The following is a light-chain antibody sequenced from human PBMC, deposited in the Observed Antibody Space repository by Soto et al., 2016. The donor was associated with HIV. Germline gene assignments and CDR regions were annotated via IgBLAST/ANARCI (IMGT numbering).Light chain of an antibody. Sequence: DIQMTQSPSSLSLSIGDRVTITCRASQSISTYLNWYQQKPGRAPKLLISAASSLQSGVPSRFSGRGSGTDFTLTISGLQHDDLATYYCQQSSRTPRTFGQGTKVEIK. J-gene: IGKJ1*01. CDR3: QQSSRTPRT. CDR2: AAS. V-gene: IGKV1-39*01. CDR1: QSISTY.